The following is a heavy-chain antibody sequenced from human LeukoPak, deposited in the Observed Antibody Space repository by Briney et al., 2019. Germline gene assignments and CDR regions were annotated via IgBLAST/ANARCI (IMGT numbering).Heavy chain of an antibody. CDR2: IKSDGSEG. J-gene: IGHJ4*02. CDR1: GFTFSNYW. Sequence: PGGSLRLSCAASGFTFSNYWMRWFRQAPEKGLEWVATIKSDGSEGYYVDSVKGRFTISRDNAKNSLYLQMHSLRAEDTAVYYCARAGGTDPGYWGQGTLVTVAS. V-gene: IGHV3-7*01. CDR3: ARAGGTDPGY.